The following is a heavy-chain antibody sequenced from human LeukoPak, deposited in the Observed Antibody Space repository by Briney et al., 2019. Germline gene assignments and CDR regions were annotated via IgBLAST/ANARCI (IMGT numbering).Heavy chain of an antibody. CDR3: AREWSSSWYGNWFDP. CDR2: INWNGGST. Sequence: GGSLRLSCAASGFTFNVYSMNWVRQAPGKGLEWVSGINWNGGSTGYADSVKGRFTISRDNAKNSLYLQMNSLRAEDTALYYCAREWSSSWYGNWFDPWGQGTLVTVSS. CDR1: GFTFNVYS. J-gene: IGHJ5*02. D-gene: IGHD6-13*01. V-gene: IGHV3-20*04.